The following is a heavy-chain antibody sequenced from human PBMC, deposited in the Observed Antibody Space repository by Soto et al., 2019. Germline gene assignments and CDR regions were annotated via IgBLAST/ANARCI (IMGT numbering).Heavy chain of an antibody. V-gene: IGHV3-30-3*01. CDR1: EFTFSSYA. CDR3: ARDYDSSAWEDAFDI. Sequence: QVQLVESGGGGVQPGRSLRLSCAASEFTFSSYAMHWVRQAPGKGLQWVAVISYDGSSKYYADSVKGRFTISRDNSKNTLYLPMNRLRADDTAVYYCARDYDSSAWEDAFDIWGQGTMVTVSS. J-gene: IGHJ3*02. D-gene: IGHD3-22*01. CDR2: ISYDGSSK.